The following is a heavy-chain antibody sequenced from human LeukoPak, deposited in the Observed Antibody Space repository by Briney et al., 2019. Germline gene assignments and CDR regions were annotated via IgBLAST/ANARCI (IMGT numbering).Heavy chain of an antibody. CDR3: ASLTGNRYSSGWYYFDY. Sequence: SETLSLTCAVYGGSFSGYYWSWIRQPPGKGLEWIGEINHSGSTNYNPSLKSRVTISVDTSKNQFSLKLSSVTAADTAVYYCASLTGNRYSSGWYYFDYWGQGTLVTVSS. D-gene: IGHD6-19*01. CDR2: INHSGST. CDR1: GGSFSGYY. V-gene: IGHV4-34*01. J-gene: IGHJ4*02.